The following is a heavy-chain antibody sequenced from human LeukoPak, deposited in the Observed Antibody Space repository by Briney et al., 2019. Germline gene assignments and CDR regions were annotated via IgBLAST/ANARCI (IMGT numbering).Heavy chain of an antibody. J-gene: IGHJ4*02. CDR1: GFTFSRYA. V-gene: IGHV3-30-3*01. Sequence: GGSLRLSCSASGFTFSRYAMHWVRQAPGKGLKWVAVVSHNGPDKYYADSVKGRFTISRDNSKNTLYLQMSSLRADDTAVYYCARDDYWGQGTLVTVSS. CDR3: ARDDY. CDR2: VSHNGPDK.